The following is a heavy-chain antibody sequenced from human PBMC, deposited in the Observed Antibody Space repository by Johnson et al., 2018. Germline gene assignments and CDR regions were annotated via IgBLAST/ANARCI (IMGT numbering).Heavy chain of an antibody. V-gene: IGHV1-8*01. CDR1: GYTFTSYD. CDR2: MNPNSGNT. CDR3: ASCYYYDSSGHIPVGVLAYSCAFDI. Sequence: QVQLVESGAEVKKPGSSVKVSCKASGYTFTSYDINWVRQATGQGLEWMGWMNPNSGNTGYAQKCQGRVTMTRNTSISTAYMEMSSLRSEDTAVYYCASCYYYDSSGHIPVGVLAYSCAFDIWGQGTMVTVSS. D-gene: IGHD3-22*01. J-gene: IGHJ3*02.